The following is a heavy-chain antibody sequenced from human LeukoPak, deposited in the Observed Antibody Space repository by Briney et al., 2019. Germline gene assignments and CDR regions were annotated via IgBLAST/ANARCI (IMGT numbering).Heavy chain of an antibody. CDR3: ARDYGGTKVFDY. CDR2: IYYSGST. Sequence: SETLSLTCTVSGGSISSYYWSWIRQPPGKGLEWIGYIYYSGSTNYNPSLKSRVTISVDTSKNQFSLKLSSVTAADTAVYYCARDYGGTKVFDYWGQGTLVTVSS. CDR1: GGSISSYY. V-gene: IGHV4-59*01. D-gene: IGHD4-23*01. J-gene: IGHJ4*02.